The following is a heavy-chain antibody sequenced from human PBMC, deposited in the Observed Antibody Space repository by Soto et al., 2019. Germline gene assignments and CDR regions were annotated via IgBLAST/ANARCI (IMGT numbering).Heavy chain of an antibody. D-gene: IGHD3-10*01. CDR2: ISSSSSTI. CDR1: GFTFSSYS. CDR3: ARVSQIWYYGSGSYYFDY. Sequence: GGSLRLSCAASGFTFSSYSMNWVRQAPGKGLEWVSYISSSSSTIYYADSVKGRFTISRDNAKNSLYLQMNSLRDEDTAVYYCARVSQIWYYGSGSYYFDYWGQGTLVTVSS. V-gene: IGHV3-48*02. J-gene: IGHJ4*02.